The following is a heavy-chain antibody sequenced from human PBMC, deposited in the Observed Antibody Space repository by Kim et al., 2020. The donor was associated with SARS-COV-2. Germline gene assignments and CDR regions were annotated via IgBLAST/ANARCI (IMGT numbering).Heavy chain of an antibody. J-gene: IGHJ6*02. Sequence: FTISRDNSKNTLYLQMNSLRAEDTAVYYCAKALPGGFYDFHFYYYYDMDVWGQGTTVTVSS. CDR3: AKALPGGFYDFHFYYYYDMDV. D-gene: IGHD3-3*01. V-gene: IGHV3-23*01.